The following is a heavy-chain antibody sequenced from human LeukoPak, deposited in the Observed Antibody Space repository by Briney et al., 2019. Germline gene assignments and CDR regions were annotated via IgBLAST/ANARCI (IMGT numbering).Heavy chain of an antibody. D-gene: IGHD3-10*01. CDR3: ARADNYGSILDY. V-gene: IGHV3-7*04. CDR1: GFTFSNYW. J-gene: IGHJ4*02. CDR2: IDRDGSAE. Sequence: GGSLRLSCAASGFTFSNYWMSWVRQSPGRGLEWVANIDRDGSAEYYVDSVGGRFTVSRDNAKNSLYLQIDSLRAEDTAVYYCARADNYGSILDYWGRGTLATVSS.